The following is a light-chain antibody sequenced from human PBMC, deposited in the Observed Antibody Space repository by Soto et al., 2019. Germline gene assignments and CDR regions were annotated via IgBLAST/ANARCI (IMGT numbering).Light chain of an antibody. V-gene: IGLV2-23*01. CDR1: SSDVGSYNL. CDR3: CSYAGSSRV. Sequence: QSVLTQPASVSGSPGQSITISCTGTSSDVGSYNLVPWYQQHPGKAPKLMIYEGSKRPSGVSNRFSGSKSGNTASLTISGLQAEDEADYYCCSYAGSSRVFGGGTKLTVL. J-gene: IGLJ3*02. CDR2: EGS.